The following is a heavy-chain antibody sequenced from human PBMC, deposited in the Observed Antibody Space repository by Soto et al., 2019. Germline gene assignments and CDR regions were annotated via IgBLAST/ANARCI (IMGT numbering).Heavy chain of an antibody. Sequence: QVQLQESGPGLVKPSQTLSLTCTVSGGSISSGGYYWSWIRQHPGKGLEWIGYIYYSGSTYYNPSLTRRVTLSVATSKNQFSLKLSSVPAADTAVYYCARGRSSTSPYPIGYWGQGTLVTVSS. V-gene: IGHV4-31*03. CDR1: GGSISSGGYY. CDR3: ARGRSSTSPYPIGY. D-gene: IGHD2-2*01. CDR2: IYYSGST. J-gene: IGHJ4*02.